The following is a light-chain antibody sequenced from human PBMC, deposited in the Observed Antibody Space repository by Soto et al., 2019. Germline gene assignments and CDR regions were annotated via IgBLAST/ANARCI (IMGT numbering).Light chain of an antibody. CDR2: GAS. Sequence: EIVLTQSPGTLSLSPGERATLSCRASQSVSSSYLAWYQQKPGQAPRLLIYGASSRATGIPDRFSGSGSGTDFTLTISRLEPEDFAVYYCQQYGSSPPEGFGQGTRLENK. V-gene: IGKV3-20*01. CDR1: QSVSSSY. CDR3: QQYGSSPPEG. J-gene: IGKJ5*01.